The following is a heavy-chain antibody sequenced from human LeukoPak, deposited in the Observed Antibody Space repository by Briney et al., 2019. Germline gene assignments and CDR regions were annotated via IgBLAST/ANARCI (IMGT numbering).Heavy chain of an antibody. CDR3: ARRIVGATMDV. CDR1: GGSISSGGYY. D-gene: IGHD1-26*01. CDR2: IYYSGST. J-gene: IGHJ6*02. Sequence: SETLSLTCTVSGGSISSGGYYWSWIRQHPGEGLEWIGYIYYSGSTYYNPSLKSRVTISVDTSKNQFSLKLSSVTAADTAVYYCARRIVGATMDVWGQGTTVTVSS. V-gene: IGHV4-31*03.